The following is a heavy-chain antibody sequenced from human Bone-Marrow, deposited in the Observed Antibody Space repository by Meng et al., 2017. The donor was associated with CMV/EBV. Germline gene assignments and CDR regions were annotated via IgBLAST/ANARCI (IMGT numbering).Heavy chain of an antibody. CDR3: ARALIWFGASYGMDV. Sequence: SETLSLTCTVSGGSISSSSYYWGWIRQPPGKGLEWIGGIYYSGSTYYNPSLKSRVTISVDTSKNQFSLKLSSVTAADTAVYYCARALIWFGASYGMDVWGQGTTVTVSS. CDR2: IYYSGST. D-gene: IGHD3-10*01. J-gene: IGHJ6*02. CDR1: GGSISSSSYY. V-gene: IGHV4-39*07.